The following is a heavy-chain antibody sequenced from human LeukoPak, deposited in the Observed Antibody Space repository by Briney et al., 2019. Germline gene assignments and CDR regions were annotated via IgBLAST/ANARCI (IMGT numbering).Heavy chain of an antibody. CDR1: GFTFSSSA. Sequence: GGSLRLSCAASGFTFSSSAMSWVRQAPGKGLEWVSAISNNGGYTYYADSVQGRFTISRDNSKSTLYLQMNSLRAEDTAVYYCAKDRAMVRGVIGFDYWGQGTLVTVSS. D-gene: IGHD3-10*01. CDR3: AKDRAMVRGVIGFDY. V-gene: IGHV3-23*01. CDR2: ISNNGGYT. J-gene: IGHJ4*02.